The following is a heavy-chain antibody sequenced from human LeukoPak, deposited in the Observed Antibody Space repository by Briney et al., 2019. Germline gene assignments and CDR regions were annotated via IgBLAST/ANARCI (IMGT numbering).Heavy chain of an antibody. Sequence: PGASLRLSCAASGFTFNNYAMSCVSQAPGKGLEWVSLIRGSTYYADSVKGRFTISRDNSQNTLYLEMNSLRAEDTALYYCAKDLGGSTDYWGQGTLVTVSS. CDR3: AKDLGGSTDY. CDR2: IRGST. J-gene: IGHJ4*02. V-gene: IGHV3-23*01. D-gene: IGHD5-12*01. CDR1: GFTFNNYA.